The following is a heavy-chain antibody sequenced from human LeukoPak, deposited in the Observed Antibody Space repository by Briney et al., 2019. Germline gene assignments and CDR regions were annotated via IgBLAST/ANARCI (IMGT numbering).Heavy chain of an antibody. V-gene: IGHV4-39*07. CDR1: GVSINNYNYY. Sequence: SETLSLTCTVSGVSINNYNYYWAWIRQPPGKGLEWIGSIHSSGTTYYNASLISRLIISLDRSRHQFSLELSSVTAADMAVYYCAREDTNWFDPWGRGILVTVSS. J-gene: IGHJ5*02. D-gene: IGHD2-8*01. CDR2: IHSSGTT. CDR3: AREDTNWFDP.